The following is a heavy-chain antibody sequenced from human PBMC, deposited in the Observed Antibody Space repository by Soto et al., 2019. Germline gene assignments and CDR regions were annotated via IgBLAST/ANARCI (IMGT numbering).Heavy chain of an antibody. CDR1: GFTFSSYA. CDR2: VSYDGSIE. Sequence: EHLVESGGGVVQPGRSLRLSCTGSGFTFSSYAMHWVRLAPGKGLGWVAVVSYDGSIENYADSMRGRFTISRDNSKNTVFLQMNSLGVEDTAVYYCAKDLYYYDFCLDDSWGQGTLVTVSS. J-gene: IGHJ5*02. V-gene: IGHV3-30*04. CDR3: AKDLYYYDFCLDDS. D-gene: IGHD3-3*01.